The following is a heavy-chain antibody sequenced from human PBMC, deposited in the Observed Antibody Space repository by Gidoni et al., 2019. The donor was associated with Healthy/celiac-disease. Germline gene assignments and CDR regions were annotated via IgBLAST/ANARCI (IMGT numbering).Heavy chain of an antibody. CDR3: TSYYYYDSSAVFDY. Sequence: EVQLVESGGGLVQPGGSLKLSCAASGFTFSGSAMHWVRQASGKGLEWVGRIRSKAYTYATAYAASVKGRFTISRDDSKNTAYLQMNSLKTEDTAVYYCTSYYYYDSSAVFDYWGQGTLVTVSS. CDR2: IRSKAYTYAT. V-gene: IGHV3-73*01. J-gene: IGHJ4*02. CDR1: GFTFSGSA. D-gene: IGHD3-22*01.